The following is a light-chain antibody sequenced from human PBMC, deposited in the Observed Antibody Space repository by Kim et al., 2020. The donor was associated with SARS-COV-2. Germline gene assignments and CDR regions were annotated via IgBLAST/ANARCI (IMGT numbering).Light chain of an antibody. CDR3: QVWDTSSDHWV. J-gene: IGLJ3*02. CDR1: NSGSKS. CDR2: YDS. V-gene: IGLV3-21*04. Sequence: PERRARIPGGGNNSGSKSVHWYQQKPGQAPVLVIYYDSDRPSGIPERFSGSNSGNTATLTISRVEAGDEADYYCQVWDTSSDHWVFGGGTQLTVL.